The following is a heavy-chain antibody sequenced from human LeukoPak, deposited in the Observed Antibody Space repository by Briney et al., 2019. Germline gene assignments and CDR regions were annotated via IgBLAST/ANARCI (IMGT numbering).Heavy chain of an antibody. CDR2: IYHSGKT. J-gene: IGHJ4*02. CDR1: GYSISSGYY. CDR3: ARAPGYGSGSYYFEY. Sequence: SETLSLTCTVSGYSISSGYYWDWIRQPPGKGLEWIGTIYHSGKTYYNASLNSRVTISADMSKNQFSLMLSSVTAADTAMYYCARAPGYGSGSYYFEYWGQGILVTVSS. D-gene: IGHD3-10*01. V-gene: IGHV4-38-2*02.